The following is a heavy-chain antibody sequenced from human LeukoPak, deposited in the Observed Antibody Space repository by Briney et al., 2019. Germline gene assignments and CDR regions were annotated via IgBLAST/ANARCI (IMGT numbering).Heavy chain of an antibody. D-gene: IGHD6-19*01. CDR3: ARDLAVAGHYFDY. V-gene: IGHV3-30*03. CDR2: ISYDGSNK. CDR1: GFTFNSYG. J-gene: IGHJ4*02. Sequence: SGGSLRLSFAASGFTFNSYGMHWVRQAPGKGLEWVAVISYDGSNKYYADSVKGRFTISRDNSKSTLYLQMNSLRAEDTAVYYCARDLAVAGHYFDYWGQGTLVTVSS.